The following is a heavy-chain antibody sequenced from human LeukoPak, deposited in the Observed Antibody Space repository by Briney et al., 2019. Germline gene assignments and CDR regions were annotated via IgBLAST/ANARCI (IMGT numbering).Heavy chain of an antibody. CDR3: AREDVYFGYFDY. Sequence: GGSLRLSCTASGFTFSNFWMGWVRQAPGKGLEWVAVIWYDGSNKYYADSVKGRFTISRDNSKNTLYLQMNSLRAEDTAVYYCAREDVYFGYFDYWGQGTLVTVSS. CDR2: IWYDGSNK. J-gene: IGHJ4*02. V-gene: IGHV3-33*08. D-gene: IGHD3-10*01. CDR1: GFTFSNFW.